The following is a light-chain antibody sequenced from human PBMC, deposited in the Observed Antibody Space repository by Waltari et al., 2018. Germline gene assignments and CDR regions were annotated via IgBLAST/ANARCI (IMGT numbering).Light chain of an antibody. CDR1: QGISKY. CDR2: AAS. Sequence: DIQMTQSPSSLSASVGDRVTITCRASQGISKYLAWYQQKPGKVPKLLIYAASTLQSGVPSRFSGSGSGTDFTLTISSLQPEDVATYYGQKYNSAPWTFGQGTKVEIK. J-gene: IGKJ1*01. CDR3: QKYNSAPWT. V-gene: IGKV1-27*01.